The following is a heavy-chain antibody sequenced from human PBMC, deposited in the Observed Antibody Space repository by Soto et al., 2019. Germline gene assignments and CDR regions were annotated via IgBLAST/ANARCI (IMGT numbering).Heavy chain of an antibody. CDR3: ARDRYSGRRITSSFGGVTPGYGMDG. CDR2: INPNSGGT. Sequence: GASAKVSCKASGYTFTGYYMHWVRQAPGQGLGWMGWINPNSGGTNYAQKFQGWVTMTRDTSISTAYMELSRLRSDDTAVYYWARDRYSGRRITSSFGGVTPGYGMDGWGQGTTVTVAS. D-gene: IGHD3-3*01. V-gene: IGHV1-2*04. CDR1: GYTFTGYY. J-gene: IGHJ6*02.